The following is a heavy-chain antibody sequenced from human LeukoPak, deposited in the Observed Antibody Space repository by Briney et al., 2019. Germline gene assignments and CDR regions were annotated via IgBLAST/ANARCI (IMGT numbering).Heavy chain of an antibody. J-gene: IGHJ4*01. D-gene: IGHD6-13*01. CDR2: IKQDGSEK. V-gene: IGHV3-7*01. CDR3: ARGAAAADY. Sequence: PGGSLRLSCAASGFTFSSYWMSWVRQAPGKGLEWVANIKQDGSEKYYMDSVKGRFTISRDNAKNSLYLQMNSLRAEDTAVYFWARGAAAADYWGQGTLVTVSS. CDR1: GFTFSSYW.